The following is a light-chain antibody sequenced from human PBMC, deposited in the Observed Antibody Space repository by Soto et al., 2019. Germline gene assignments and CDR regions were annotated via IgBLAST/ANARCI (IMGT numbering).Light chain of an antibody. CDR1: QSVSSAY. V-gene: IGKV3D-20*02. CDR2: DAS. J-gene: IGKJ5*01. Sequence: EVVMTQSPANLSLSPGAGATLFCRASQSVSSAYLAWYQQKPGQAPRLLIYDASNRATGIPARFSGSGSGTDFTLTINSLEPEDFAVYYCQKRSNWPPITFGQGTRLEI. CDR3: QKRSNWPPIT.